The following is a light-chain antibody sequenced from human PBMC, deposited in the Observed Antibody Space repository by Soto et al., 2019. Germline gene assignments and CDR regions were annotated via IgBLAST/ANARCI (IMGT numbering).Light chain of an antibody. V-gene: IGKV1-5*03. Sequence: QMTQSPSTLSASVGDRVTITCRASQIISTWLAWYQQEPGKAPKLLIHKASSLQSGVPSRFSGSGSGTDFTLTISSLHPDDFATYYCQQYNSYSPTFGQGTKVDI. CDR1: QIISTW. CDR3: QQYNSYSPT. CDR2: KAS. J-gene: IGKJ1*01.